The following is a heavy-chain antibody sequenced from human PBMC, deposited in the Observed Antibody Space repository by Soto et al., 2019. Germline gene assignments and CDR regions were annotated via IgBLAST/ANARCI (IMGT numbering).Heavy chain of an antibody. Sequence: GGSLRLSCAASGFTFSSYGMHWVRQTPGKGLEWVALISYDGSNKYYADSVKGRFTISRDNSKNTLSLQVSSLRPEDTAVYYCAKDRDSSGWFSGYYYGVDVWGQGTTVTVSS. D-gene: IGHD6-19*01. CDR2: ISYDGSNK. V-gene: IGHV3-30*18. CDR3: AKDRDSSGWFSGYYYGVDV. CDR1: GFTFSSYG. J-gene: IGHJ6*02.